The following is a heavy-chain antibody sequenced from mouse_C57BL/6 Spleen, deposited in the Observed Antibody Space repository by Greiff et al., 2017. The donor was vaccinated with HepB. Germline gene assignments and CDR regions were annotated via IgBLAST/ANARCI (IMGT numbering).Heavy chain of an antibody. D-gene: IGHD1-1*01. CDR3: AQITTVVHDAMDY. J-gene: IGHJ4*01. V-gene: IGHV5-4*01. CDR2: ISDGGSYT. CDR1: GFTFSSYA. Sequence: EVQRVESGGGLVKPGGSLKLSCAASGFTFSSYAMSWVRQTPEKRLEWVATISDGGSYTYYPDNVKGRFTISRDNAKNNLYLQMSHLKSEDTAMYYCAQITTVVHDAMDYWGQGTSVTVSS.